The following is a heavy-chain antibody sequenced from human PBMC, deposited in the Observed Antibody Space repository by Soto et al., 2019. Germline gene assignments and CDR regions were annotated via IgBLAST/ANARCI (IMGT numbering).Heavy chain of an antibody. CDR1: GGSINDYS. Sequence: SETLSLTCAVSGGSINDYSWSWIRQPPGKGLEWIGYIYHSGSTYYNPSLKRRVTISVDRSKNQFSLKLSSVTAADTAVYYCATLGDWFDPWGQGTLVTVSS. CDR3: ATLGDWFDP. CDR2: IYHSGST. V-gene: IGHV4-30-2*01. J-gene: IGHJ5*02.